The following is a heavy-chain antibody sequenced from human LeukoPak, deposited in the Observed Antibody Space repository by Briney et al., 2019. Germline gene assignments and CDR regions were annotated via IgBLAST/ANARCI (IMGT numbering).Heavy chain of an antibody. CDR2: TYYRSKWYN. CDR3: TRAGSYGYYWYFDL. J-gene: IGHJ2*01. D-gene: IGHD5-18*01. Sequence: SQTLSLTCAISGDSVSSNSVTWNWIRQSPSRGLEWLGRTYYRSKWYNDYAVSVKSRITINPDTSKSQFSLQLNSVTPEDTAVYYCTRAGSYGYYWYFDLWGRGTLVTVSS. CDR1: GDSVSSNSVT. V-gene: IGHV6-1*01.